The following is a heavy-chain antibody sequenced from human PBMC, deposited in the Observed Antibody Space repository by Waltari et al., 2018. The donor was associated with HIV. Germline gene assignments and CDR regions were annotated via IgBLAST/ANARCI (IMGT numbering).Heavy chain of an antibody. CDR3: ARDPITIFGVTNAFDI. Sequence: QVQLVQSGAEVKKPGASVKVSCKASGYTFTSYYMHWVRQAPGQGLEWMGIINPSGGSTSYAQKFQGRVTMTRDTSTSTVYMELSSLRSEDTAVYYCARDPITIFGVTNAFDIWGQGTMVTVSS. J-gene: IGHJ3*02. D-gene: IGHD3-3*01. V-gene: IGHV1-46*01. CDR1: GYTFTSYY. CDR2: INPSGGST.